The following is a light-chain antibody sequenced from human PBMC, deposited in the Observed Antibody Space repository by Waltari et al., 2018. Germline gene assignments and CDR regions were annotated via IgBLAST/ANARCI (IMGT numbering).Light chain of an antibody. J-gene: IGKJ4*01. Sequence: DIVLPQSPATLSLPPGEIATLPCRASQSVSSNLACYQQKPGQAPRLLIYGASTRPTGIPARFSGSGSGTEFTLTISSLQSEDFAVYYCQQYNNWPPLTFGGGTKVEIK. CDR2: GAS. V-gene: IGKV3-15*01. CDR1: QSVSSN. CDR3: QQYNNWPPLT.